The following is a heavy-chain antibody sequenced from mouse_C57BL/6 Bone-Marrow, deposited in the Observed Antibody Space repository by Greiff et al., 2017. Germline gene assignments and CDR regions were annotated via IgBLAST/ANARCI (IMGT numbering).Heavy chain of an antibody. CDR3: ARSLDYDGDAMDY. Sequence: VQLQQSGAELVKPGASVKLSCTASGFNIKDYYMHWVKQRTEQGLEWIGRIDPEDGETKYAPKFQGKAPLTADTSANTAYLQLISLTSEDTAVYYWARSLDYDGDAMDYWGQGTSVTVSS. V-gene: IGHV14-2*01. D-gene: IGHD2-4*01. CDR1: GFNIKDYY. CDR2: IDPEDGET. J-gene: IGHJ4*01.